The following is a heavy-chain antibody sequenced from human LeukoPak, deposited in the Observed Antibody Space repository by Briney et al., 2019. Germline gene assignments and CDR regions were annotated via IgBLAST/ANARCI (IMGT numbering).Heavy chain of an antibody. J-gene: IGHJ4*02. V-gene: IGHV3-21*01. Sequence: PGGSLRLSCATSGFTFSRFSMRWVRQPPGKGLEWVASIYVAGGYINYADSVKGRVTISRDNAKNSVYLQMSSLRAEDTAVYYCAREFNTVGNFDYWGQGTLVTVSS. CDR1: GFTFSRFS. CDR3: AREFNTVGNFDY. CDR2: IYVAGGYI. D-gene: IGHD3-10*01.